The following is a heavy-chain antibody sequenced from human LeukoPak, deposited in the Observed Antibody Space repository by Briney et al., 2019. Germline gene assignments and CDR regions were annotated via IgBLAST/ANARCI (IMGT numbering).Heavy chain of an antibody. V-gene: IGHV3-73*01. J-gene: IGHJ5*02. Sequence: GGSLRLSCATSGFTFSGSAMHWVRQASGKGLEWVGRIRSKANSYATAYVASVKGRSTISRDDSKNTAYLQMNSLKTEDTAVYYCTFLIAVAGNWFDPWGQGTLVTVSS. D-gene: IGHD6-19*01. CDR3: TFLIAVAGNWFDP. CDR2: IRSKANSYAT. CDR1: GFTFSGSA.